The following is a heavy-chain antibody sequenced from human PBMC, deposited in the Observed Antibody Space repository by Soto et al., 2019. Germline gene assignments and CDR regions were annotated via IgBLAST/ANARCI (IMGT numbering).Heavy chain of an antibody. CDR1: GADINTYS. V-gene: IGHV4-4*07. CDR2: IYTSASI. Sequence: TSETLSLTCSVPGADINTYSWTWIRQPAGKGLEWIGRIYTSASINYNPSLRGRVTLSVDTSTNHVSLKLASVTAADTAVYYCARDREAGYNFYYGMDVWGQGTTVTVSS. J-gene: IGHJ6*02. D-gene: IGHD6-19*01. CDR3: ARDREAGYNFYYGMDV.